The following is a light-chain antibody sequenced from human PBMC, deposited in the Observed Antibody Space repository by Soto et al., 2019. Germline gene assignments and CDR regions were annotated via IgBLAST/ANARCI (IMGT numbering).Light chain of an antibody. CDR3: SSYRSSSKRV. Sequence: QSVLTQPASVSGSPGQSITISCTGTSSDVGGYNYVSWYQQHPGKAPKLMIYDVSNRPSGVSNRFSGSKSGNTASLTSSGLQAEDEADYYCSSYRSSSKRVFGTGTKLTVL. J-gene: IGLJ1*01. CDR1: SSDVGGYNY. CDR2: DVS. V-gene: IGLV2-14*03.